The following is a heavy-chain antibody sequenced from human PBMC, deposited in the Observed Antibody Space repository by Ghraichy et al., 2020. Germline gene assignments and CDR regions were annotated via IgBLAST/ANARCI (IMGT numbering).Heavy chain of an antibody. CDR1: GFTFSSYS. CDR2: ISSSSSYI. Sequence: GGSLRLSCAASGFTFSSYSMNWVRQAPGKGLEWVSSISSSSSYIYYADSVKGRFTISRDNAKNSLYLQMNSLRAEDTAVYYCARDPQSGGASYWYFDLWGRGTLVTVSS. D-gene: IGHD3-16*01. J-gene: IGHJ2*01. CDR3: ARDPQSGGASYWYFDL. V-gene: IGHV3-21*01.